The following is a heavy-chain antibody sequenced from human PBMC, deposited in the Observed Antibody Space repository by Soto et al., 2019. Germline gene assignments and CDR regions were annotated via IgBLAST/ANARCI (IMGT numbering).Heavy chain of an antibody. Sequence: SETLSLTCTVSGGSISSGGYYWSWIRQHPGKGLEWIGYIYYSGSTYYNPSLKSRVTISVDTSKNQFSLKLSSVTAADTAVYYCARVGYGGKRAYWFDPLGQGTLVTVSS. CDR3: ARVGYGGKRAYWFDP. D-gene: IGHD4-17*01. J-gene: IGHJ5*02. CDR2: IYYSGST. V-gene: IGHV4-31*03. CDR1: GGSISSGGYY.